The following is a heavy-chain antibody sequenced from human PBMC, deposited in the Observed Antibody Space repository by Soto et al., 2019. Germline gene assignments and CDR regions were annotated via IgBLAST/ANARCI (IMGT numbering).Heavy chain of an antibody. Sequence: XATLPLTFTVSGGSINNNYGSWIRQPPGKGLEWIGYIFSTGTTNYNPSLESRVTISVDTSKNQLSLKLRSATAADTAVYYCARGGDNSPWYYNFWGQGTLVTVSS. J-gene: IGHJ4*02. V-gene: IGHV4-59*01. D-gene: IGHD3-16*01. CDR1: GGSINNNY. CDR2: IFSTGTT. CDR3: ARGGDNSPWYYNF.